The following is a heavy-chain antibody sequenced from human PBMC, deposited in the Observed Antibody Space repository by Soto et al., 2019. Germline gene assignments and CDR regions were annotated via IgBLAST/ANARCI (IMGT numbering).Heavy chain of an antibody. V-gene: IGHV1-8*01. Sequence: QAQLVQSGAEVKKPGAPVKVSCKASGYTFSNYNINWVRQASGQGLEWMGWMNPDSGNTGYAEKFQGRVTMTRNSSRSTAYMELSGLRSEDTAVYYCAREAASDPSFYYHYMDVWGKGTTVTVSS. J-gene: IGHJ6*03. CDR2: MNPDSGNT. CDR1: GYTFSNYN. D-gene: IGHD3-10*01. CDR3: AREAASDPSFYYHYMDV.